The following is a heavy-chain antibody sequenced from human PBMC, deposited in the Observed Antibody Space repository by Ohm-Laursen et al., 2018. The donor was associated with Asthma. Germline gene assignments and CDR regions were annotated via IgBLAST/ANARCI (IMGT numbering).Heavy chain of an antibody. CDR3: ARGSLAARMGPYYYYGMDV. D-gene: IGHD6-6*01. Sequence: ASVKVSCKPSGGTFSSYAISWVRQAPGQGFEWMGGIIPIFGTANYAQKFQGRVTITADESTSTAYMELSSLRSEDTAVYYCARGSLAARMGPYYYYGMDVWGQGTTVTVSS. CDR2: IIPIFGTA. V-gene: IGHV1-69*13. CDR1: GGTFSSYA. J-gene: IGHJ6*02.